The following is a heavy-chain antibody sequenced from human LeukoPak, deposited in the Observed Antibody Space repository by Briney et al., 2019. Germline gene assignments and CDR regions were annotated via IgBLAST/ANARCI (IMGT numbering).Heavy chain of an antibody. V-gene: IGHV3-11*01. CDR3: ARASYSSWYDLGY. CDR1: GFTFSDYY. J-gene: IGHJ4*02. Sequence: NPGGSLRLSCAASGFTFSDYYMSWIRQAPGKGLEWVSYISSSGSTIYYADSVKGRFTISRDNAKNSLYLQMNSLRAEDTAVYYCARASYSSWYDLGYWGQGTLVTVSS. CDR2: ISSSGSTI. D-gene: IGHD6-13*01.